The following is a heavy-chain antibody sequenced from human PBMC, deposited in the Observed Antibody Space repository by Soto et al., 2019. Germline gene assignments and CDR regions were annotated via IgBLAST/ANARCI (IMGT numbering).Heavy chain of an antibody. Sequence: EVQLVESGGGLVQPGGSLRLSCATSGFTISNFWMTWVRQAPGKGLEWVANIKQDGSEKYYVDSVKGRFTISRDNAKNSLYLQMNSLGAEDSAVYYCARAVTGTPDYWGQGTLVTVSS. V-gene: IGHV3-7*01. CDR3: ARAVTGTPDY. CDR2: IKQDGSEK. D-gene: IGHD1-7*01. J-gene: IGHJ4*02. CDR1: GFTISNFW.